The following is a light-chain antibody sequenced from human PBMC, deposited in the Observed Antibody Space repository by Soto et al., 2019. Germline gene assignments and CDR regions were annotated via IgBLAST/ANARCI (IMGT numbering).Light chain of an antibody. Sequence: DIVLTQSPGTLSLSPGERATLSCRASQTISTRYLSWYQQKPGQAPRLLIYAASTRATGIPDRFTGSGSGTDFPLTIRRLGPEDFAVYYCQQYDSSWYTFGQGTKREIK. CDR3: QQYDSSWYT. V-gene: IGKV3-20*01. J-gene: IGKJ2*01. CDR1: QTISTRY. CDR2: AAS.